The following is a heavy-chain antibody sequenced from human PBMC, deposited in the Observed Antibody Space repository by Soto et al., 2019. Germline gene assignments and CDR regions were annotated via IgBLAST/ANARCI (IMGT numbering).Heavy chain of an antibody. CDR1: GFSLSTSGVG. CDR2: IYWDDDK. Sequence: QITLKESGPPLVKPTQTLTLTCTFSGFSLSTSGVGVGWIRQPPGKALEWLALIYWDDDKRNSPSLKSRLTSTTDNSQNQVVLTMTNMDPVDTATYYRAHRADGDSPLYPYFDRWGRGTLVTVSS. D-gene: IGHD4-17*01. V-gene: IGHV2-5*02. CDR3: AHRADGDSPLYPYFDR. J-gene: IGHJ2*01.